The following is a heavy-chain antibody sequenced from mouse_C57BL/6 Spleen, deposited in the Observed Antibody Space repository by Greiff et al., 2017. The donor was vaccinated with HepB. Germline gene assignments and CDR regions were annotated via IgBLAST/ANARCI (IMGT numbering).Heavy chain of an antibody. CDR1: GYSFTGYY. D-gene: IGHD2-1*01. Sequence: EVQLQQSGPELVKPGASVKISCTASGYSFTGYYMNWVKQSPEKSLEWIGEINPSTGGTTYNQKFKAKATLTVDKSSSTAYMQLKRLTSEDSAVYYCARPYGRGYFDVWGTGTTVTVSS. V-gene: IGHV1-42*01. CDR2: INPSTGGT. CDR3: ARPYGRGYFDV. J-gene: IGHJ1*03.